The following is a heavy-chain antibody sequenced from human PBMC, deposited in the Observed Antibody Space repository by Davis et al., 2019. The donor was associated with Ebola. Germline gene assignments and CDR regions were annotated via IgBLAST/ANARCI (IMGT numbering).Heavy chain of an antibody. Sequence: PGGSLRLSCAASGFTFSSYGMHWVRQAPGKGLEWVAVISNDGSEMYYADSVKGRFTISRDDSKNTLYLQMNSLRAEDTAIYYCARDVAYSNYDWGQGTLVTVSS. J-gene: IGHJ4*02. V-gene: IGHV3-33*05. CDR1: GFTFSSYG. D-gene: IGHD4-11*01. CDR3: ARDVAYSNYD. CDR2: ISNDGSEM.